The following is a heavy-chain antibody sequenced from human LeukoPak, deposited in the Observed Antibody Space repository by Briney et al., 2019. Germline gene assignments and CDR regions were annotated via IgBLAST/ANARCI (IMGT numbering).Heavy chain of an antibody. J-gene: IGHJ4*02. CDR2: ISWNSGSI. V-gene: IGHV3-9*01. CDR1: GFTFDDYA. D-gene: IGHD5-12*01. CDR3: AKDMGGIVATPMVDY. Sequence: GGSLRLSCAASGFTFDDYAMHWVRQAPGKGLEWVSGISWNSGSIGYADSVKGRFTTSRDNAKNSLYLQMNSLRAEDTALYYCAKDMGGIVATPMVDYWGQGTLVTVSS.